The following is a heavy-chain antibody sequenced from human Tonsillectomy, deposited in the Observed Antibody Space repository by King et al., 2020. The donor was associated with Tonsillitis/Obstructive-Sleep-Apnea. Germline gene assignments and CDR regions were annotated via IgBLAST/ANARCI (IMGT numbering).Heavy chain of an antibody. V-gene: IGHV3-30*04. D-gene: IGHD2-2*01. CDR1: GFTFSSYS. CDR3: ASYRWDIVVVPAAPFDY. J-gene: IGHJ4*02. Sequence: VQLVESGGGVVQPGRSLRLSCAASGFTFSSYSMHWVRQAPGKGLEGVAVILYDGGNKYYADSVKGRFTISRDNSKDTLYLQMNNLRAEDTAVYYCASYRWDIVVVPAAPFDYWGQGTLVTVSS. CDR2: ILYDGGNK.